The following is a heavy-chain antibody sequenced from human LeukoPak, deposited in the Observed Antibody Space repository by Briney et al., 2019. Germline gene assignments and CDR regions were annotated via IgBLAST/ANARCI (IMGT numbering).Heavy chain of an antibody. Sequence: GASVKVSCKASGYTFTGYYMHWVRQAPGQGLEWMGWISAYNGNTNYVQKLQDRVTMTTDTSTSTAYMELRSLRSDDTAVYYCARGKQWLADLLDYWGQGTLVTVSS. CDR1: GYTFTGYY. CDR3: ARGKQWLADLLDY. D-gene: IGHD6-19*01. J-gene: IGHJ4*02. CDR2: ISAYNGNT. V-gene: IGHV1-18*04.